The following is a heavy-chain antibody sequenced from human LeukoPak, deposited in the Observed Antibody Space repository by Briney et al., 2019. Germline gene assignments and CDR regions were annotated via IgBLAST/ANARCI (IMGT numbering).Heavy chain of an antibody. D-gene: IGHD5-12*01. Sequence: GGSLRLSCAASGFTFSSYAMSWVRQAPGKGLEGGSAISGSGGSTYYADSVKGRFTISRDNSKNTLYLQMNSLRAEDTAVYYCAKSASGYVDFDYWGQGTLVTVSS. V-gene: IGHV3-23*01. CDR2: ISGSGGST. CDR1: GFTFSSYA. CDR3: AKSASGYVDFDY. J-gene: IGHJ4*02.